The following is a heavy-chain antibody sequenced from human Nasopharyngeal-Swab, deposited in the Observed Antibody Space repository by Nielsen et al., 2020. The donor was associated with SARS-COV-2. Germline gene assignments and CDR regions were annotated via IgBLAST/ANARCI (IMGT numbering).Heavy chain of an antibody. J-gene: IGHJ4*02. Sequence: VRQAPGKGLEWVSAISGSGDSTYYADSVKGRFTISRDNSKNTLYLQMNSLRAEDTAVYYCAKVYGSSWYYYFDYWGQGTLVTVSS. V-gene: IGHV3-23*01. CDR3: AKVYGSSWYYYFDY. CDR2: ISGSGDST. D-gene: IGHD6-13*01.